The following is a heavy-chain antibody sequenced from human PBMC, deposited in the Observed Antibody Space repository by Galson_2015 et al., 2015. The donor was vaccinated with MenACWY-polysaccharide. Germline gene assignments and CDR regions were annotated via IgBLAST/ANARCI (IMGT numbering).Heavy chain of an antibody. Sequence: SLRLSCAASGFTFSIYVMTWVRQAPGKGLEWVSTISGGGVATYYADSVKGRFTVSRDNSKNTLYLQMNNLRPEDTAVYYCAKDGRVEGGVSRYFEPSVRAALV. CDR3: AKDGRVEGGVSRYFEP. CDR2: ISGGGVAT. J-gene: IGHJ2*01. CDR1: GFTFSIYV. D-gene: IGHD3-3*01. V-gene: IGHV3-23*01.